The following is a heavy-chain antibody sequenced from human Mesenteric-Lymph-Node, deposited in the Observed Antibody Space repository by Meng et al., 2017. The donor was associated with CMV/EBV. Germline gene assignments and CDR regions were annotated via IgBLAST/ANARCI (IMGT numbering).Heavy chain of an antibody. Sequence: GGSLRLSCTASGFTFSTYYMHWVRQAPGKGLEWVSSINTGSIYMRYADSVTGRFTISRDNARDSLYLQMNSLRAEDTAVYYCARRVTYYYGMDVWGQGTTVTVSS. CDR3: ARRVTYYYGMDV. J-gene: IGHJ6*02. V-gene: IGHV3-21*04. CDR2: INTGSIYM. D-gene: IGHD4-11*01. CDR1: GFTFSTYY.